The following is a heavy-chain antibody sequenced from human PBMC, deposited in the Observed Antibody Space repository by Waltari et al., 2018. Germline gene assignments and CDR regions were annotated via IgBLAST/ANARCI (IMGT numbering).Heavy chain of an antibody. Sequence: EEQLVESGGGVVRPGGSLRLSCAASGFPFDHYAMAWVRQAPGKGLEWVSVIKWDGSSTGYADSVKGRFTISRDNAKNSLHLHVNSLTAEDTAFYYCARVNSNYVNWFDPWGQGTLVIVSS. CDR2: IKWDGSST. CDR1: GFPFDHYA. D-gene: IGHD4-4*01. J-gene: IGHJ5*02. CDR3: ARVNSNYVNWFDP. V-gene: IGHV3-20*04.